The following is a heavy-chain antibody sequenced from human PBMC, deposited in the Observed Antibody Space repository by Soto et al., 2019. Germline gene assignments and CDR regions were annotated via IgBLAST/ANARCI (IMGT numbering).Heavy chain of an antibody. CDR2: ISSSSSYI. D-gene: IGHD5-12*01. CDR3: ARFGYTTEAH. V-gene: IGHV3-21*01. Sequence: EVQLMESGGGLVKPGGSLRLSCAASGFTFSSYTMIWVRQAPGKGLEWVSSISSSSSYIYYADSVKGRFTISRDNAKNSLYQQMNRLRAGDTAVYYCARFGYTTEAHWGQGTLVTVSS. CDR1: GFTFSSYT. J-gene: IGHJ4*02.